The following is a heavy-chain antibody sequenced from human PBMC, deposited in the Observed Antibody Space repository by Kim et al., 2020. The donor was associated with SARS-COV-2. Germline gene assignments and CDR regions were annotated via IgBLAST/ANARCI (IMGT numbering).Heavy chain of an antibody. Sequence: GGSLRLSCAASGFTLSSYAMHWVRQAPGKGLEWVAAIWYDGSSKYYTDSVKGRFTISRDTSKNTLYLQMNSLRAEDTAVYYCAKAARDDWRFDLCVRGS. CDR1: GFTLSSYA. D-gene: IGHD6-6*01. V-gene: IGHV3-33*06. CDR3: AKAARDDWRFDL. CDR2: IWYDGSSK. J-gene: IGHJ2*01.